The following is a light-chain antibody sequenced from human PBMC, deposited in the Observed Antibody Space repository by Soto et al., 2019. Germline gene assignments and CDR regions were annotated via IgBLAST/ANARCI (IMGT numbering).Light chain of an antibody. CDR1: SSDVGGYNY. CDR2: EVS. V-gene: IGLV2-8*01. Sequence: SALTQPASVSGSPGQSITISCTGTSSDVGGYNYVSWYQQHPGKAPKLMIYEVSKRPSGVPDRFSGSKSGNTASLTVSGLQAEDEADYYCNSYAGSNNWVFGGGTKLTVL. J-gene: IGLJ3*02. CDR3: NSYAGSNNWV.